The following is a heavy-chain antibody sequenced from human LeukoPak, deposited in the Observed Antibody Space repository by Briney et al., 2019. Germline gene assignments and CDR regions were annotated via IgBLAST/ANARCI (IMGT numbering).Heavy chain of an antibody. CDR1: GGTFSSYA. CDR3: ARDGGYCSSTSCQPYNWFDP. J-gene: IGHJ5*02. D-gene: IGHD2-2*01. Sequence: SVKVSCKASGGTFSSYAISWVRQAPGQGLEWMGGIIPIFGTANYAQKFQGRVAITADESTSTAYMELSSLRSEDTAVYYCARDGGYCSSTSCQPYNWFDPWGQGTLVTVSS. V-gene: IGHV1-69*01. CDR2: IIPIFGTA.